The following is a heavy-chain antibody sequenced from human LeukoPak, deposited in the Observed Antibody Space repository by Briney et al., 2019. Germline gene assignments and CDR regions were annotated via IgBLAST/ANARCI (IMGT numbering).Heavy chain of an antibody. CDR2: ISRSTSSI. Sequence: GGSLRPSCAASGFTFSNYAMNWVRQAPGKGLEWVSHISRSTSSIYYTDSVKGRFTISRDNAKNSLYLQMNSLRAEDTAVYYCAREEVVVTADAFDIWGQGTMVTVSS. J-gene: IGHJ3*02. V-gene: IGHV3-48*01. CDR3: AREEVVVTADAFDI. D-gene: IGHD2-21*02. CDR1: GFTFSNYA.